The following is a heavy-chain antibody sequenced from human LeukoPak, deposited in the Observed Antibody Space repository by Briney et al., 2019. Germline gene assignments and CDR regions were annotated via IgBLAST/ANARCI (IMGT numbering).Heavy chain of an antibody. D-gene: IGHD6-13*01. CDR1: GGSISGYY. CDR3: ANADSSRWSSFDY. CDR2: IYYIVST. Sequence: SETLSVTCTVSGGSISGYYWSWIRQPPGKGRWWVGYIYYIVSTNYNPSLNSRVTISVDTSKNQFSRKLSSVTAADTDVYYCANADSSRWSSFDYWGQGTLVTVSS. V-gene: IGHV4-59*01. J-gene: IGHJ4*02.